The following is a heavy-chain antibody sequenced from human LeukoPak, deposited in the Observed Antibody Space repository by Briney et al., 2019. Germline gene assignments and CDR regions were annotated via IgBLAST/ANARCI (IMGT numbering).Heavy chain of an antibody. Sequence: GGSLRLSCAASGFTFSSYAMSWVRQAPGKGLEWVSAISGSGGSTYYADSVKGRFTISRDNSKNTLYLQMNSLRAEDTAVYYWENSAGVRQLLSPSDYWGQGTLVTVSS. CDR3: ENSAGVRQLLSPSDY. D-gene: IGHD2/OR15-2a*01. V-gene: IGHV3-23*01. J-gene: IGHJ4*02. CDR2: ISGSGGST. CDR1: GFTFSSYA.